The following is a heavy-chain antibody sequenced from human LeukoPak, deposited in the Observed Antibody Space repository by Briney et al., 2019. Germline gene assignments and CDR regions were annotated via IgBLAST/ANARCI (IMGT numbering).Heavy chain of an antibody. CDR3: ARQPEGRRQWLTTRYNWFDP. V-gene: IGHV4-39*01. Sequence: ASETLSLTCTVSGGSISSSSYYWGWIRQPPGKGLEWIGSIYYSGSTYHNPSLKSRVTISVDTSKNQFSLKLSSVTAADTAVYYCARQPEGRRQWLTTRYNWFDPWGQGTLVTVSS. D-gene: IGHD6-19*01. CDR1: GGSISSSSYY. J-gene: IGHJ5*02. CDR2: IYYSGST.